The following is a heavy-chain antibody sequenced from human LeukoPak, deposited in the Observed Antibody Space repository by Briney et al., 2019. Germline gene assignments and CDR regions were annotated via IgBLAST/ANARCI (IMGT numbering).Heavy chain of an antibody. CDR1: GYTFTGYY. V-gene: IGHV1-2*02. J-gene: IGHJ4*02. CDR3: ARAGPYSGSYPTWDY. Sequence: RASVKVSCKAPGYTFTGYYMHWVRQAPGQGLEWMGWINPNSGGTNYAQKFQGRVTMTRDTSISTAYMELSRLRSDDTAVYYCARAGPYSGSYPTWDYWGQGTLVTVSS. D-gene: IGHD1-26*01. CDR2: INPNSGGT.